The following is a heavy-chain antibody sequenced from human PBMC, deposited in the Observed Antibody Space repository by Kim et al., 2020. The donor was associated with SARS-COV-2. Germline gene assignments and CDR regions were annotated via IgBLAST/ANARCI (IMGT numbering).Heavy chain of an antibody. CDR2: IYTSGST. CDR1: GGSISSGSYY. J-gene: IGHJ6*02. V-gene: IGHV4-61*02. Sequence: SETLSLTCTVSGGSISSGSYYWSWIRQPAGKGLEWIGRIYTSGSTNYNPSLKSRVTISVDTSKNQFSLKLSSVTAADTAVYYCARDQDVGPPDYYYYGMDVWGQGTTVTVSS. CDR3: ARDQDVGPPDYYYYGMDV.